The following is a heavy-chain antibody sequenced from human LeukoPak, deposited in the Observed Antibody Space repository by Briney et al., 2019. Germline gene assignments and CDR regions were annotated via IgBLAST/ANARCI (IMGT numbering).Heavy chain of an antibody. CDR1: GFTFSSHA. CDR3: ARVSEMAGTPRTGDY. V-gene: IGHV3-30-3*01. Sequence: PGGSLRLSCAASGFTFSSHAMHWVRQVPGKGLEWVAVISYDGSNIYYADSVKGRFTISRDNSKNTLYLLMNSLRSEDTAVYYCARVSEMAGTPRTGDYWGQGTLVTVSS. CDR2: ISYDGSNI. D-gene: IGHD5-24*01. J-gene: IGHJ4*02.